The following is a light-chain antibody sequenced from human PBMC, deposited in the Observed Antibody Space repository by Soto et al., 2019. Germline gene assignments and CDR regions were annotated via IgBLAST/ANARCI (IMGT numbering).Light chain of an antibody. CDR3: QQYGDWPLT. Sequence: EIVVTQSPATLSVSPGEGATLSCRARRSVGNNFAWYQQKPGQAPRLLIFATSTRATGVPARFSGSGSGTEFTLTISTLQSEDFAVYYCQQYGDWPLTFGGGAKVEIE. J-gene: IGKJ4*01. CDR2: ATS. V-gene: IGKV3-15*01. CDR1: RSVGNN.